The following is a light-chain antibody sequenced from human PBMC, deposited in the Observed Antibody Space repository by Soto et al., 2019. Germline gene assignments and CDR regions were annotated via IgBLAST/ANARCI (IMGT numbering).Light chain of an antibody. CDR1: QSVSNNY. CDR3: QQYGSSGT. J-gene: IGKJ1*01. Sequence: EIVLKRSRATLSLSPRERATRSCRASQSVSNNYLAWYQQKPGQAPRLLIYGASTRATGIPARFSGSGSGTEFTLTISSLQSEDFAVYYCQQYGSSGTFGQGTKV. CDR2: GAS. V-gene: IGKV3-20*01.